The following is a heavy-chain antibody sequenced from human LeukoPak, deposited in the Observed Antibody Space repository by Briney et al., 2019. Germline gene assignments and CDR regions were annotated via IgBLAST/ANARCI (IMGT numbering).Heavy chain of an antibody. Sequence: SETLSLTCTVSGGSISSSSYYWGWLRQPPGTGLEWLGSIYYSGSTYYNPSLKSRVTISVDTSKNQFSLTLSSVTAADTAVYYCARQKYSGGGRWFDPWGQGTLVTVSS. V-gene: IGHV4-39*01. J-gene: IGHJ5*02. CDR2: IYYSGST. CDR1: GGSISSSSYY. D-gene: IGHD5-12*01. CDR3: ARQKYSGGGRWFDP.